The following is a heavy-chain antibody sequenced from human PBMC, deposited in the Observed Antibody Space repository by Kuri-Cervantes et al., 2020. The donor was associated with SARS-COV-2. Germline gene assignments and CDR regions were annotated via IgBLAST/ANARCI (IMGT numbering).Heavy chain of an antibody. CDR2: IRYDGSNK. D-gene: IGHD2-2*01. V-gene: IGHV3-30*02. J-gene: IGHJ6*02. Sequence: GESLKISCAASGFTFSSYGMHWVRQAPGKGLEWVAFIRYDGSNKYYADSVKGRFTISRDNSKNTLYLQMNNLRAEDTAVYYCAKDQAAIVYYGMDVWGQGTTVTVSS. CDR3: AKDQAAIVYYGMDV. CDR1: GFTFSSYG.